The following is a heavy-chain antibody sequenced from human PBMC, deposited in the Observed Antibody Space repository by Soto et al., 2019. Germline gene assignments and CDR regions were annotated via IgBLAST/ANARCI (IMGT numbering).Heavy chain of an antibody. CDR3: ARGVTAGVDY. D-gene: IGHD1-26*01. V-gene: IGHV1-8*01. J-gene: IGHJ4*02. CDR1: GYSFTSLD. CDR2: MEPSSGKT. Sequence: ASVKVSCKASGYSFTSLDINWVRQTAGQGLEWMGWMEPSSGKTGYAQKFHDRVTMTSDTSVNTAYMELTTLTSDDTAFYYCARGVTAGVDYWGQGTLVTVSS.